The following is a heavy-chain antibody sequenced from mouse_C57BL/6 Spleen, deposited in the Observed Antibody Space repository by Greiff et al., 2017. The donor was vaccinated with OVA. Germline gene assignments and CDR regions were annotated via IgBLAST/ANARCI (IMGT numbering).Heavy chain of an antibody. CDR1: GYTFTSYW. D-gene: IGHD2-3*01. CDR3: ARSLYDGYPDY. CDR2: IDPSDSYT. Sequence: QVQLQQPGAELVMPGASVKLSCKASGYTFTSYWMHWVKQRPGQGLEWIGEIDPSDSYTNYNQQFKGKSTLTVDKSSSTAYMQLSSLTSEDSAVYYCARSLYDGYPDYWGQGTTLTVSS. V-gene: IGHV1-69*01. J-gene: IGHJ2*01.